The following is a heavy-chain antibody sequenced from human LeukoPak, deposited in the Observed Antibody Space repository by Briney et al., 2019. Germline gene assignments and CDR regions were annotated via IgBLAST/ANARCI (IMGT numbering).Heavy chain of an antibody. V-gene: IGHV3-48*03. D-gene: IGHD6-19*01. CDR3: AREGSAPSGWCYFDY. Sequence: GGSLRLSCAASGFTFSTYEMNWVRQAPGKGLEWISHISTSGNTNYADSLKGRFTISRDNAKNSLYLQMNSLRAEDTAVYYCAREGSAPSGWCYFDYWGQGTLVTVSS. CDR1: GFTFSTYE. CDR2: ISTSGNT. J-gene: IGHJ4*02.